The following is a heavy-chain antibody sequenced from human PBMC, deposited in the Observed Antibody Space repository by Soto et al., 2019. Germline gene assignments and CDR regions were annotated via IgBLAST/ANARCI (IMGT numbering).Heavy chain of an antibody. CDR2: IFYSGST. CDR1: GGSIRSYY. D-gene: IGHD3-10*01. Sequence: PSETLSLTCTVSGGSIRSYYWSWIRQSPGKGLEWIGSIFYSGSTNYNPSLKSQVTISVDTSKNQFSLKLNSMTATDTAVYYCARHNYGSGSTYFDYWGQGTLVTVSS. V-gene: IGHV4-59*08. CDR3: ARHNYGSGSTYFDY. J-gene: IGHJ4*02.